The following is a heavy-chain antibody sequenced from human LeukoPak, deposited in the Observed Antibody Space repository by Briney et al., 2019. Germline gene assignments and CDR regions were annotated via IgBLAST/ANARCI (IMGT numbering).Heavy chain of an antibody. CDR1: GGSISSYY. CDR2: IYYSGST. J-gene: IGHJ5*02. CDR3: ARDVSSTSPASGWFDP. Sequence: PSETLSLTCTVSGGSISSYYWSWIRQPPGKGLEWVGYIYYSGSTNYNPSLKSRVTISVDTSKNQFSLKLSSVTAADTAVCYCARDVSSTSPASGWFDPWGQGTLVTVSS. D-gene: IGHD2-2*01. V-gene: IGHV4-59*01.